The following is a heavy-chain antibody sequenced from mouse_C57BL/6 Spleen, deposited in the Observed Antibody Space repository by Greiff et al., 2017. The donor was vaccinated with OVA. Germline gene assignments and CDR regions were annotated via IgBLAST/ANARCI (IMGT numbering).Heavy chain of an antibody. D-gene: IGHD4-1*01. J-gene: IGHJ2*01. V-gene: IGHV1-64*01. CDR2: IHPNSGST. CDR1: GYTFTSYW. Sequence: QQPGAELVKPGASVKLSCKASGYTFTSYWMHWVKQRPGQGLEWIGMIHPNSGSTNYNEKFKSKATLTVDKSSSTAYMQLSSLTSEDSAVYYCARGGLGRGYFDYWGQGTTLTVSS. CDR3: ARGGLGRGYFDY.